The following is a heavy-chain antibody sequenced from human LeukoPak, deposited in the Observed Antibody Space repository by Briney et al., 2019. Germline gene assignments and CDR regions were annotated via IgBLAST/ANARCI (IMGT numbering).Heavy chain of an antibody. CDR2: ISSSSSTI. V-gene: IGHV3-48*04. CDR1: GFTFSSYS. Sequence: GGSLRLSCAASGFTFSSYSMDWVRQAPGKGLEWVSYISSSSSTIYYADSVKGRFTISRDNAKNSLYLQMNSLRAEDTAVYYCARPGVGATGAFDYWGQGTLVTVSS. D-gene: IGHD1-26*01. CDR3: ARPGVGATGAFDY. J-gene: IGHJ4*02.